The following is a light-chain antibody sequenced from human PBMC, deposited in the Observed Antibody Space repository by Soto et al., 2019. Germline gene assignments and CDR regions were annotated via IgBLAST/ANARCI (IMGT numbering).Light chain of an antibody. CDR3: QQYNNWPPHT. CDR1: QSVNSN. V-gene: IGKV3-15*01. CDR2: GAS. J-gene: IGKJ2*01. Sequence: EIVMTQSPATLSVSPGERATLSCRASQSVNSNLAWYQQKPGQGPRLLIYGASTRATGIPARFSGSGSGTEFTLTISSLQSEDFAVYYCQQYNNWPPHTFGQGTKLEIK.